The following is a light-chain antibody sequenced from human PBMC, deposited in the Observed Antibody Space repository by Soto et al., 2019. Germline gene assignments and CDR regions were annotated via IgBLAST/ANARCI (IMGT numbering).Light chain of an antibody. J-gene: IGLJ1*01. Sequence: QSVLTQPPSVSGAPGQRVTISCTGSSSNIGAGYDVHWYQQLPGTAPKLLIYGNSNRPSGVPDRFSGSKSGTSASVAITGLQAEDEADYYCQSYDSSLSGFYVFGTGTKVPS. V-gene: IGLV1-40*01. CDR2: GNS. CDR3: QSYDSSLSGFYV. CDR1: SSNIGAGYD.